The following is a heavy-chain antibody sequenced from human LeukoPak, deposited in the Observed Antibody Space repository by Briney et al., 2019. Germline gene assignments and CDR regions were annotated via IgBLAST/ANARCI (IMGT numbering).Heavy chain of an antibody. Sequence: GGSLRLSCAASGFTFSSYSMNWVRQAPGKGLEWVSYISSSGTTIYYADSVKGRFTISRDNAKSTLYLQMNSLRAEDTAVYYCSRGQEYTSGWYLGYWGQGTPVTASS. J-gene: IGHJ4*02. D-gene: IGHD6-19*01. V-gene: IGHV3-48*04. CDR3: SRGQEYTSGWYLGY. CDR1: GFTFSSYS. CDR2: ISSSGTTI.